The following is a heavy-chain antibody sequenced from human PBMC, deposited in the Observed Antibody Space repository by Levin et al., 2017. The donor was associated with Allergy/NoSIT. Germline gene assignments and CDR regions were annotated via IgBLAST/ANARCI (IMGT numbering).Heavy chain of an antibody. CDR1: GFTFSSYA. V-gene: IGHV3-23*01. J-gene: IGHJ6*02. Sequence: GESLKISCAASGFTFSSYAMSWVRQAPGKGLEWVSAISGSGGSTYYADSVKGRFTISRDNSKNTLYLQMNSLRAEDTAVYYCANRWFVVPAANSYYYYGMDVWGQGTTVTVSS. D-gene: IGHD2-2*01. CDR3: ANRWFVVPAANSYYYYGMDV. CDR2: ISGSGGST.